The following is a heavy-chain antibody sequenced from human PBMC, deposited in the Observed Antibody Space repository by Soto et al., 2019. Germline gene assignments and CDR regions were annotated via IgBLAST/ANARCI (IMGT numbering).Heavy chain of an antibody. J-gene: IGHJ6*02. V-gene: IGHV3-30-3*01. CDR2: ISYDGSSQ. CDR1: LFSFSRHG. Sequence: GGCLRLPCAASLFSFSRHGIHWARQAPGKGLEWVAVISYDGSSQDYADSLKGRFSISRDNSKNTVYLQMNSLRVEDSAVYYCARDRSSTYYYYGMDLWGQGTTVTVSS. D-gene: IGHD6-19*01. CDR3: ARDRSSTYYYYGMDL.